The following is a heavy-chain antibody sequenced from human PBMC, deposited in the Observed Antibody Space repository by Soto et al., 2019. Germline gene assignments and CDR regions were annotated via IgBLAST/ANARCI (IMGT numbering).Heavy chain of an antibody. CDR2: IYHSGST. CDR3: ARDKADGSGSYSDAFDI. Sequence: SETLSLTCAVSGGSISSGGYSWSWIRQPPGKGLEWIGYIYHSGSTYYNPSLKSRVTISVDRSKNRFSLKLSSVTAADTAVYYCARDKADGSGSYSDAFDIWGQGTMVTVSS. D-gene: IGHD3-10*01. V-gene: IGHV4-30-2*01. J-gene: IGHJ3*02. CDR1: GGSISSGGYS.